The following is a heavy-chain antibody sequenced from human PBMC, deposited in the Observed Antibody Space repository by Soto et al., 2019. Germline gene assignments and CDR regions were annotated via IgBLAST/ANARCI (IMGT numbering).Heavy chain of an antibody. CDR1: GFTFSSYG. CDR3: ARDRRRWDHTDPGDY. J-gene: IGHJ4*02. CDR2: IWYDGSNK. D-gene: IGHD1-26*01. V-gene: IGHV3-33*01. Sequence: GGSLRLSCAASGFTFSSYGMHWVRQAPGKGLEWVAVIWYDGSNKYYADSVKGRFTISRDNSKNTLYLQMNSLRAEDTAVYYCARDRRRWDHTDPGDYWGQGTLVTVSS.